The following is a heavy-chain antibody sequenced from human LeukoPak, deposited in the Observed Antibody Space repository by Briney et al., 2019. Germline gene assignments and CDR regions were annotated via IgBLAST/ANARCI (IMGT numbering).Heavy chain of an antibody. Sequence: SETLSPTCAVYGGSFSGYYWSWIRQPPGKGLEWIGEINHSGSTNYNPSLKSRVTISVDTSKNQFSLKLSSVTAADTAVYYCARRLTNWNGFDYWGQGTLVTVSS. V-gene: IGHV4-34*01. J-gene: IGHJ4*02. D-gene: IGHD1-1*01. CDR1: GGSFSGYY. CDR2: INHSGST. CDR3: ARRLTNWNGFDY.